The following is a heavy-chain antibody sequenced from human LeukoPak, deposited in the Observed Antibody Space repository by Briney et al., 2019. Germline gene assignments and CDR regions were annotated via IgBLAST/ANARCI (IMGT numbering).Heavy chain of an antibody. J-gene: IGHJ5*02. V-gene: IGHV5-51*01. Sequence: GESLKISCKGIGYSFTSYWIGWGRQIPGKGMEWMGVIFPGDSRTRYNPSFQGQVTISVDRSISTAYLQWVSLKASDTAMYYCACRDLTSTWSYPWGQGTLVTVSS. CDR3: ACRDLTSTWSYP. CDR1: GYSFTSYW. D-gene: IGHD2-2*01. CDR2: IFPGDSRT.